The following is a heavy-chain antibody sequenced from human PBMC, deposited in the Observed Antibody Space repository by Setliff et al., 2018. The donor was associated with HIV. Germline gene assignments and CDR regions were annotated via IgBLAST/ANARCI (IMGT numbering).Heavy chain of an antibody. CDR2: IYDSEST. CDR3: AKLTPFDY. Sequence: PSETLSLTCTVSGGSISSGDYYWSWIRQPPGKGLEWIGNIYDSESTYYNPSLKSRVTISLDTSKNQFSLKLSSVTAADTAVYYCAKLTPFDYWGQGTLVTVSS. D-gene: IGHD7-27*01. J-gene: IGHJ4*02. V-gene: IGHV4-30-4*08. CDR1: GGSISSGDYY.